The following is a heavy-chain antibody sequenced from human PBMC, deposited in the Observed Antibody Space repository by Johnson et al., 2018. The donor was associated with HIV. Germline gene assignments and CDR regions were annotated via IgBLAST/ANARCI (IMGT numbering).Heavy chain of an antibody. CDR1: GFTFDDYG. V-gene: IGHV3-20*04. CDR3: ARDATPWGGDYVGYAFDL. Sequence: VQLVESGGGVVRPGGSPRLSCAASGFTFDDYGMSWVRQAPGKGLEWVSGINWNGGSTGYADSVKGRFTISRDNAKNSLYLQMNSLRAEDTALYYCARDATPWGGDYVGYAFDLWGQGTVVTVSP. CDR2: INWNGGST. J-gene: IGHJ3*01. D-gene: IGHD4-17*01.